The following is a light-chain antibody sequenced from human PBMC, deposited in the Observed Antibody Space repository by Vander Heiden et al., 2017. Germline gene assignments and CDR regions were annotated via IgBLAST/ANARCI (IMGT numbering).Light chain of an antibody. J-gene: IGLJ3*02. V-gene: IGLV1-44*01. CDR2: SNN. CDR1: SSNIESNT. Sequence: QSVLTQPPSASGTPGQRVTISCSGSSSNIESNTVNWYQQLPGTAPKLLIFSNNQRHSGVPDRFSGSKSGTSASLAISGLQSEDEADYYCAAWDDSLNGNWVFGGGTKLTVL. CDR3: AAWDDSLNGNWV.